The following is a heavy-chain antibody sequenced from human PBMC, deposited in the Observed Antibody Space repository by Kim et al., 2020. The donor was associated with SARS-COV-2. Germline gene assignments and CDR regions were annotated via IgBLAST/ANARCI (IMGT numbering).Heavy chain of an antibody. CDR3: TRSGTTMTTYYFDY. CDR1: GFTFGDYA. J-gene: IGHJ4*02. D-gene: IGHD4-17*01. V-gene: IGHV3-49*04. CDR2: IRSKAYGGTT. Sequence: GGSLRLSCTASGFTFGDYAMNWVRQAPGKGLEWVGFIRSKAYGGTTEYAASVKDRFTISRDDSKSIAYLQMNSLKTEDTAVYYCTRSGTTMTTYYFDYWGQGTLVTVSS.